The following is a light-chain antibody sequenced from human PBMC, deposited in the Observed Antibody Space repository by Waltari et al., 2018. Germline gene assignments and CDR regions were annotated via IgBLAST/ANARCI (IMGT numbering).Light chain of an antibody. CDR2: DND. V-gene: IGLV1-51*01. Sequence: QSLLTQPPSVSAAPGQKVTISCSGSSSNIGNNYVSWYQQLPGTAPKLLIYDNDKRPSGIPDRISGSKADTSATLAITGLQTGDEADYYCGTWDSSLSAGVFGGGTKLTVL. CDR3: GTWDSSLSAGV. CDR1: SSNIGNNY. J-gene: IGLJ3*02.